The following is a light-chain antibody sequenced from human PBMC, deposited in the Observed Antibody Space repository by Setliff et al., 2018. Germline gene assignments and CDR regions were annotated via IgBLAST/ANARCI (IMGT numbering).Light chain of an antibody. J-gene: IGLJ1*01. Sequence: QSVLTQPPSVSGAPGQRVTISCTGTSSDVGGYNYVSWYQQHPGKAPKVMIYDVSKRPSGVPDRFSGSKSGNTASLTISGLQAEDEAEYYCCSYAGSYTYVFGTGTKVTVL. CDR2: DVS. CDR1: SSDVGGYNY. CDR3: CSYAGSYTYV. V-gene: IGLV2-11*01.